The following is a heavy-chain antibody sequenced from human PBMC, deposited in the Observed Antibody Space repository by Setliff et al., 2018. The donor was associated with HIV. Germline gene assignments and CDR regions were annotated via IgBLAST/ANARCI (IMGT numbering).Heavy chain of an antibody. CDR3: ARRDGYSYGFYFDY. CDR1: GGSFSGYY. Sequence: ETLSLTCAVYGGSFSGYYWSWVRQPPGKGLEWIGEINHSGSTYYNPSLKSRLTISVDTSKNQFSLKLSSVTAADTAVYYCARRDGYSYGFYFDYWGQGTLVTVSS. V-gene: IGHV4-34*01. CDR2: INHSGST. D-gene: IGHD5-18*01. J-gene: IGHJ4*02.